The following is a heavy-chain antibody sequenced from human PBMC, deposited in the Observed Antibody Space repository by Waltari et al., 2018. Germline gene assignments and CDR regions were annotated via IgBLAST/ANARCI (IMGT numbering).Heavy chain of an antibody. CDR3: ARDGGAYCNGGNCSPFEQ. CDR1: GVTTSDYE. D-gene: IGHD2-15*01. V-gene: IGHV3-48*03. CDR2: IGSSGSTI. J-gene: IGHJ4*02. Sequence: EVQLFESGGILAPRGGSLRLSSGASGVTTSDYEMKCVVQVPGKGLEWVSYIGSSGSTIYYADSVRGRFTISRDNAKNSLYLEMSSLRAEDTALYYCARDGGAYCNGGNCSPFEQWGQGTLVTVSS.